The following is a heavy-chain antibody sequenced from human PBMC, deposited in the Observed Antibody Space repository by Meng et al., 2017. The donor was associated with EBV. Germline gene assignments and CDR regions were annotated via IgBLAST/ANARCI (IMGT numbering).Heavy chain of an antibody. J-gene: IGHJ4*02. CDR3: AHIIAARPFDY. CDR2: IYWDDDK. Sequence: QITLTTFAPTLVKPTQTLTLTFTFSWFSLSTRGVGVGWIRQPPGKALEWLALIYWDDDKRYSPSLKSRLTITKDTSKNQVVLTMTNMDPVDAATYYCAHIIAARPFDYWGQGTLVTVSS. CDR1: WFSLSTRGVG. D-gene: IGHD6-6*01. V-gene: IGHV2-5*02.